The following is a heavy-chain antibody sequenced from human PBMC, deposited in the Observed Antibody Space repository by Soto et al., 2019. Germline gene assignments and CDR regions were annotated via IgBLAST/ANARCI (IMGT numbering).Heavy chain of an antibody. J-gene: IGHJ6*02. Sequence: QVHLVQSGAEVRKPGASVEVSCKASGYTFTSYGVSWVRQAPGQGLEWMGWISTYNGNTNYAQKFQGRVTMRTHTSTSIVYMELRSLRSDDTAVYYCAREHHYAGRSYGMDVWGQGTTVTVSS. V-gene: IGHV1-18*04. CDR1: GYTFTSYG. CDR3: AREHHYAGRSYGMDV. D-gene: IGHD3-16*01. CDR2: ISTYNGNT.